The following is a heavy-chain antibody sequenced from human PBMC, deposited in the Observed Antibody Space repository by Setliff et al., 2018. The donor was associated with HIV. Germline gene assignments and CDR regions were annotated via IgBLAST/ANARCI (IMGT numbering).Heavy chain of an antibody. Sequence: SETLSLTCNVSGVSITSYYWSWIRQSPGKGLEYIGYIYSNGGTNYNPSLKGRVRISVDTSKNRFSLRLSSVTAADTALYFCAKGGYRGGPPITFWGQGTLVTVSS. CDR2: IYSNGGT. J-gene: IGHJ4*02. D-gene: IGHD6-25*01. CDR3: AKGGYRGGPPITF. CDR1: GVSITSYY. V-gene: IGHV4-59*01.